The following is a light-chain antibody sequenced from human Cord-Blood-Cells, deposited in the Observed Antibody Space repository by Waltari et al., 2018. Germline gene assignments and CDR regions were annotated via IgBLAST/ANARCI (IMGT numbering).Light chain of an antibody. CDR1: QSVSSY. Sequence: ELVLTPSPATLSLPPGESSTLSCRASQSVSSYLAWYQQKPGQAPRLLIYDASNRTTGIPARFSGSGSGTDFTLTISSLEPEDFAVYYCQQRSNWPITFGQGTRLEIK. V-gene: IGKV3-11*01. CDR2: DAS. CDR3: QQRSNWPIT. J-gene: IGKJ5*01.